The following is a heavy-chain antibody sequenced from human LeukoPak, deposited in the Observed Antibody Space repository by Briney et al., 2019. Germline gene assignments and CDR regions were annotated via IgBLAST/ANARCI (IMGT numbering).Heavy chain of an antibody. D-gene: IGHD6-19*01. CDR3: ARDMSSSGWYTQASYYYYGMDV. J-gene: IGHJ6*02. CDR2: ISSSSSYI. V-gene: IGHV3-21*01. Sequence: GGSLRLSCAASGFTFSSYSMNWVRQAPGKGLEWVSSISSSSSYIYYADSVKGRFTISRDNAKNSLYLQMNSLRAEDTAVYYCARDMSSSGWYTQASYYYYGMDVWGQGTTVTVSS. CDR1: GFTFSSYS.